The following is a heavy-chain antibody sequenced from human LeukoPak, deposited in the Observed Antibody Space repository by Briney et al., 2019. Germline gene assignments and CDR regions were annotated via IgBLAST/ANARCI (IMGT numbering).Heavy chain of an antibody. J-gene: IGHJ3*02. V-gene: IGHV1-24*01. D-gene: IGHD3-10*01. CDR2: FDPEDGET. CDR1: GTTFMKLS. Sequence: ASVKVSCKVSGTTFMKLSLHWVRQPLGKGFEWWGGFDPEDGETIYAHKFQGRVTVTEDTSTDTAYMELSSLRSEDTAVYYCAIGTYYYGLNIFNIWGQGTMVTVSS. CDR3: AIGTYYYGLNIFNI.